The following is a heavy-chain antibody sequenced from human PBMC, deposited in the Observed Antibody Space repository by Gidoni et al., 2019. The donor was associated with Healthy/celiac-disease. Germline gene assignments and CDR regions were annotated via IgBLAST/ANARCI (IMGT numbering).Heavy chain of an antibody. CDR3: ARRTGDSGSYRGLDY. CDR2: ISSSGSTI. V-gene: IGHV3-48*03. Sequence: EVQLVESGGGLVQPGGSLRLSCAASGFTFSSYEMNWVRQAPGKGLEWVSYISSSGSTIYYADSVKGRFTISRDNAKNSLYLQMNSLRAEDTAVYYCARRTGDSGSYRGLDYWGQGTLVTVSS. J-gene: IGHJ4*02. D-gene: IGHD1-26*01. CDR1: GFTFSSYE.